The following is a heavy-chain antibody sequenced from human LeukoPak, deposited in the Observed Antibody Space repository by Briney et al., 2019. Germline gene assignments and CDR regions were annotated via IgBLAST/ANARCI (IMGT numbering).Heavy chain of an antibody. J-gene: IGHJ6*03. CDR2: INNDGSST. Sequence: GGSLRLSCAASGFTFSSYWMDWVRQAPGKGLVWVSRINNDGSSTIYADSVKGRFTISRDNSKNTLYLQMNSLRAEDTAVYYCAKAGYCSSTSCYFLRDYYYMDVWGKGTTVTVSS. CDR3: AKAGYCSSTSCYFLRDYYYMDV. CDR1: GFTFSSYW. V-gene: IGHV3-74*01. D-gene: IGHD2-2*01.